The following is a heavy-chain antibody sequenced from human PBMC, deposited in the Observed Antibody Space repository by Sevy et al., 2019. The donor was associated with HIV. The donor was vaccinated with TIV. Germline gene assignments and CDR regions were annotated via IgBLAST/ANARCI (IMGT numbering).Heavy chain of an antibody. CDR2: ISHDGFNQ. CDR1: GFTFSDYA. CDR3: PRDRRAGYSSNWYRDFDY. Sequence: GGSLRLSCAASGFTFSDYAMHWVRQAPGKGLEWVAVISHDGFNQYYADSVKGRLTISRDSSKTTLYLEMHSLRAEDTALYYCPRDRRAGYSSNWYRDFDYWGQGTLVTVSS. J-gene: IGHJ4*02. V-gene: IGHV3-30*04. D-gene: IGHD6-13*01.